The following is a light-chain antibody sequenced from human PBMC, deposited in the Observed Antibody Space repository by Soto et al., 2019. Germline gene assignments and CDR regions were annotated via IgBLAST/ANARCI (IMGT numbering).Light chain of an antibody. CDR1: QGISSY. J-gene: IGKJ1*01. CDR2: AAS. Sequence: DIQLTQSPSFLSASVGDRVTITCRASQGISSYLAWYQQKPGKAPKLLIYAASTLQSGVPSRFSGRRSGTEFPLTISSLQLEDFATYYWQQLNSYPPWTFGQRTKVEIK. CDR3: QQLNSYPPWT. V-gene: IGKV1-9*01.